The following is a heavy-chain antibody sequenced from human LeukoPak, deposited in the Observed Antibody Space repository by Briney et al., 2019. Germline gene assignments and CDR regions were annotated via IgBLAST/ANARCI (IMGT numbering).Heavy chain of an antibody. CDR2: ITDSGGST. Sequence: GGSLRLSCAASGFTFSSYAMTWVRQAPGKGLEWVSAITDSGGSTYYADSVKGRFTISRDNSKNTLYLQMNSLRAEDTAVYYCARALIAVAGYYYYGVDVWGQGTTVTVSS. V-gene: IGHV3-23*01. CDR1: GFTFSSYA. D-gene: IGHD6-19*01. J-gene: IGHJ6*02. CDR3: ARALIAVAGYYYYGVDV.